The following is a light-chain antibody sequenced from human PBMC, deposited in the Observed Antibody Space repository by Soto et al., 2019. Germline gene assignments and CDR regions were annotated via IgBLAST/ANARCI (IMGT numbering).Light chain of an antibody. J-gene: IGKJ4*01. V-gene: IGKV3-20*01. Sequence: ENVLTQSPGTLSLSPGERATLSCRAGQSVSTSYLAWYQQKGGQPPRLLIYGASSRATGIPDRFSGSGSRKDFTLTISRLEPEDSAVYYCQQYGSFPLTFGGGTKVEI. CDR2: GAS. CDR3: QQYGSFPLT. CDR1: QSVSTSY.